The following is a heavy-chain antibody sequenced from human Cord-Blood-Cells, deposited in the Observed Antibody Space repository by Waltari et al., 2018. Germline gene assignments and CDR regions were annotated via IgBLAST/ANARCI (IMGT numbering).Heavy chain of an antibody. Sequence: QVQLVQSGAEVKKPGSSVKVSCKASGGTFSSYAISWVRQAPGQGLEWMGRIIPILGIANYAQKFQGRVTITADKSTSTAYMELSSLRSEDTAVYYCARDHGEGDIVLMVYAFDYWGQGTLVTVSS. CDR3: ARDHGEGDIVLMVYAFDY. CDR2: IIPILGIA. J-gene: IGHJ4*02. D-gene: IGHD2-8*01. CDR1: GGTFSSYA. V-gene: IGHV1-69*09.